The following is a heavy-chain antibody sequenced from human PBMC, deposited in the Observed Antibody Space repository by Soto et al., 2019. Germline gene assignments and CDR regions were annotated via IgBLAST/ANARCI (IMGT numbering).Heavy chain of an antibody. V-gene: IGHV4-4*07. CDR2: IYSSGST. D-gene: IGHD3-3*01. Sequence: SETLSLTCTVTGGAITGYYWTWIRQSAGEGLEWIGRIYSSGSTNYNPSLKSRVSISLDTSMNHFSLSLRSVTAADTAVYYCARGQRFSDWFDPWGQGTLVSVSS. CDR1: GGAITGYY. J-gene: IGHJ5*02. CDR3: ARGQRFSDWFDP.